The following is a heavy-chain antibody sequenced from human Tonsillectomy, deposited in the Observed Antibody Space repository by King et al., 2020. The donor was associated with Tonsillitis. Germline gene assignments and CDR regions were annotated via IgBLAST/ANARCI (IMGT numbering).Heavy chain of an antibody. V-gene: IGHV3-23*04. D-gene: IGHD3-22*01. Sequence: EVQLVESWGGLVQPGGSLRLSCAASGFTFSSYAMNWVRQAPGKGLEWVSAIGGSGGSTYYADSVKGRFTISRDNSKNTLYLQMNSLRAEDTAVYYCAKGEVVVILPTYFDYWGQGTLVTVSS. CDR2: IGGSGGST. J-gene: IGHJ4*02. CDR1: GFTFSSYA. CDR3: AKGEVVVILPTYFDY.